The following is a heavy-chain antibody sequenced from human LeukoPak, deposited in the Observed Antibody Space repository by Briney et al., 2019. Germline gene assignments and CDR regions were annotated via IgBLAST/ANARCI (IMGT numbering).Heavy chain of an antibody. V-gene: IGHV3-7*01. CDR3: ARDRILAVAGPALDY. CDR2: IKQDGSEK. J-gene: IGHJ4*02. CDR1: GFTFSSYW. D-gene: IGHD6-19*01. Sequence: PGGSLRLSCAASGFTFSSYWMSWVRQAPGKGLEWVANIKQDGSEKYYVDSVKGRFTISRDNAKNSLYLQMNSLRAEDTAVYYCARDRILAVAGPALDYWGQGTLVTVSS.